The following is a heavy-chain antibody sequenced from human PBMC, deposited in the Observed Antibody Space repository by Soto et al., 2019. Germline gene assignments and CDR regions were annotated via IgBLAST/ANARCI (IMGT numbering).Heavy chain of an antibody. CDR1: GFTFSSYA. CDR3: VKDGSSGWPYYYGMDV. Sequence: QVQLVESGGVGVQPGRSLRLSCAASGFTFSSYAMHWVRQAPGKGLEWVAVISYDGRNKYYADSVKGRFTISRDNSKNTLYLQMSSLRAEETAVYYCVKDGSSGWPYYYGMDVWGQGTTGTVSS. D-gene: IGHD6-19*01. J-gene: IGHJ6*02. V-gene: IGHV3-30*18. CDR2: ISYDGRNK.